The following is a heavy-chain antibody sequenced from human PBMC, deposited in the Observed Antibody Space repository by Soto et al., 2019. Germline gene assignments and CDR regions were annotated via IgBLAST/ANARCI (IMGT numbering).Heavy chain of an antibody. V-gene: IGHV3-23*01. J-gene: IGHJ1*01. Sequence: GGSLRLSCAASVFTFTSYAMSWVRRAPGKGLEWVSGISGSGRITKYAGSVKGRFIISRDNFKNTLFLQMSSLRAEDTAVYYCAKDVHYDIVTGIEYFHHWAQGTLVTVSS. CDR3: AKDVHYDIVTGIEYFHH. CDR2: ISGSGRIT. CDR1: VFTFTSYA. D-gene: IGHD3-9*01.